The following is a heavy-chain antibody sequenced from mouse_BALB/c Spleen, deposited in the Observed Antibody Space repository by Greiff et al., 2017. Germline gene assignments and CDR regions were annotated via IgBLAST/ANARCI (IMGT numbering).Heavy chain of an antibody. J-gene: IGHJ3*01. CDR3: ARSAYYGYDAY. D-gene: IGHD1-2*01. Sequence: EVKLVESGGGLVQPGGSRKLSCAASGFTFSSFGMHWVRQAPEKGLEWVAYISSGSSTIYYADTVKGRFTISRDNPKNTLFLQMTSLRSEDTAMYYCARSAYYGYDAYWGQGTLVTVSA. CDR1: GFTFSSFG. CDR2: ISSGSSTI. V-gene: IGHV5-17*02.